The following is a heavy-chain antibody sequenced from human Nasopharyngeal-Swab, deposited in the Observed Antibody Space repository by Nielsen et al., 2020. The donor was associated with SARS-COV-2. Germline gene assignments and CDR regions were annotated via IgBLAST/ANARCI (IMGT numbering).Heavy chain of an antibody. CDR2: INAGNGNT. CDR1: GYTFTSYA. V-gene: IGHV1-3*01. Sequence: ASVKVSCKASGYTFTSYAMHWVRQAPGQRLEWMGWINAGNGNTKYSQKFQGRVTITADESTSTAYMELSSLRSEDTAVYYCARTVATGPYYFDYWGQGTLVTVSS. CDR3: ARTVATGPYYFDY. J-gene: IGHJ4*02. D-gene: IGHD5-12*01.